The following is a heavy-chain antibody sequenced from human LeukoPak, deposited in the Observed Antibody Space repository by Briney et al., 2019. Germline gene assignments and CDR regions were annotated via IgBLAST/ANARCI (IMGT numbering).Heavy chain of an antibody. Sequence: ASVKVSCKASGYTFTSYGISWVRQAPGQGLEWMGWISAYNGSTNYAQKLQGRVTMTTDTSTSTAYIELRSLKSDDTAVYYCARDRAADNDYWGQGTLVTVSS. V-gene: IGHV1-18*01. D-gene: IGHD6-25*01. CDR2: ISAYNGST. CDR1: GYTFTSYG. J-gene: IGHJ4*02. CDR3: ARDRAADNDY.